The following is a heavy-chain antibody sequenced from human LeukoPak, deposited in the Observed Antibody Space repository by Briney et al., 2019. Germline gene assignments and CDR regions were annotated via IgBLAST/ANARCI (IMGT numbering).Heavy chain of an antibody. D-gene: IGHD6-13*01. CDR1: GFTFDDYA. Sequence: PGGSLRLSCAASGFTFDDYAMHWVRQAPGKGLEWVSGISWNSGSIGYADSVKGRFTISRDNAKNSLYLQMNSLRAEDTAVYYCARVRNTGYSSSWRTLRLAADAFDIWGQGTMVTVSS. V-gene: IGHV3-9*01. J-gene: IGHJ3*02. CDR2: ISWNSGSI. CDR3: ARVRNTGYSSSWRTLRLAADAFDI.